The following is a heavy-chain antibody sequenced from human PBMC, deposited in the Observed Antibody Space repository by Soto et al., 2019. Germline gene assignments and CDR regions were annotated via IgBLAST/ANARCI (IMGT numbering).Heavy chain of an antibody. CDR2: ISASGAYT. CDR3: AKEVIAARPYYFDH. Sequence: GGSLRLSCAASGFTFNNYAVSWARQTPGKGLEWVATISASGAYTFYADSVKGRFTISRGNSQNTLFLHMRSLRAGDTATYYCAKEVIAARPYYFDHWGQGTLVTVSS. V-gene: IGHV3-23*01. CDR1: GFTFNNYA. D-gene: IGHD6-6*01. J-gene: IGHJ4*02.